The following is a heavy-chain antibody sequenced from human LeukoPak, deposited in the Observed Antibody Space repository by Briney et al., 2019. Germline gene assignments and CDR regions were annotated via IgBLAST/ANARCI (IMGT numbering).Heavy chain of an antibody. CDR1: GFTFSSYA. V-gene: IGHV3-48*01. CDR2: ISSSSSTI. CDR3: ARDLGRRSPGWFDP. Sequence: HPGGSLRLSCAASGFTFSSYAMIWVRQAPGKGLEWVSYISSSSSTIYYADSVKGRFTISRDNAKNSLYLQMNSLRAEDTAVYYCARDLGRRSPGWFDPWGQGTLVTVSS. D-gene: IGHD3-10*01. J-gene: IGHJ5*02.